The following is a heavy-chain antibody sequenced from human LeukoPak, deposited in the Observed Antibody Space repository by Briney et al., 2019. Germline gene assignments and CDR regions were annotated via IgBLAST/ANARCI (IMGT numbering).Heavy chain of an antibody. CDR2: ISSSGSTI. V-gene: IGHV3-11*01. D-gene: IGHD3-9*01. CDR1: GFTFSDYY. CDR3: AKDLVAVLTGYFYDY. J-gene: IGHJ4*02. Sequence: GGSLRLSCAASGFTFSDYYMSWIRQAPGKGLEWVSYISSSGSTIYYADSVKGRFTISRDNAKNSLYLQMNSLRAEDTAVYYCAKDLVAVLTGYFYDYWGQGTLVTVSS.